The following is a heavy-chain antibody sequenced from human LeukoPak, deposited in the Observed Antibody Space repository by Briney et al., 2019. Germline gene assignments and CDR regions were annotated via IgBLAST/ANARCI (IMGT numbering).Heavy chain of an antibody. CDR3: ARDVGGGFFDY. D-gene: IGHD3-16*01. V-gene: IGHV3-21*01. J-gene: IGHJ4*02. Sequence: GGSLRLSCAASGFTFSSYAMSWVRQAPGKGLEWVSSISSSSSYIYYADSVKGRFTISRDNAKNSLYLQMNSLRAEDTAVYYCARDVGGGFFDYWGQGTLVTVSS. CDR2: ISSSSSYI. CDR1: GFTFSSYA.